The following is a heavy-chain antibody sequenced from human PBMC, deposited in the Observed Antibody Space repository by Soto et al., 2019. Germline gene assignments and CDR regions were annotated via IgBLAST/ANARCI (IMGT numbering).Heavy chain of an antibody. CDR3: VKGGELLVNWFDP. CDR2: ISWNSHSI. Sequence: EVQLVESGGGLVQPGTSLRLSCAASGFTFDEYAMHWVRQAPGKGLEWVSGISWNSHSIGYADFVKGRFTFSRDNAKNSLYLQMNSLRAEDTALYYCVKGGELLVNWFDPWGQGTLVTVSS. V-gene: IGHV3-9*01. J-gene: IGHJ5*02. CDR1: GFTFDEYA. D-gene: IGHD1-26*01.